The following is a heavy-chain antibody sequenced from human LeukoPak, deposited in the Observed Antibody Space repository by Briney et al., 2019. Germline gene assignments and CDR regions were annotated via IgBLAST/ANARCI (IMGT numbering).Heavy chain of an antibody. V-gene: IGHV3-64*01. J-gene: IGHJ3*02. D-gene: IGHD3-22*01. CDR1: GFTFSSYA. CDR3: ALLNYYDSSGYEHAFDI. Sequence: GGSLRLSCAASGFTFSSYAMHWVRQAPGKGLEYVSAISSNGGSTYYANSVKGRFTISRDNSKNTLYLQMNSLRAEDTAVYYCALLNYYDSSGYEHAFDIWGQGTMVTVSS. CDR2: ISSNGGST.